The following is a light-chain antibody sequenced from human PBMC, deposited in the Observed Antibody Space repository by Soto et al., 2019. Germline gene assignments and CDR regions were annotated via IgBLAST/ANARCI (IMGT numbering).Light chain of an antibody. CDR3: QQYNSYA. CDR1: QSISNW. Sequence: IQLTQTPSTLPARAGDRVTIICRASQSISNWLAWYQQKPGTAPKVLIYHASNLQSGVPSRFSGSGSGTEFTLTISSLQPDDFATYYCQQYNSYAFGQGTKVDIK. J-gene: IGKJ1*01. V-gene: IGKV1-5*02. CDR2: HAS.